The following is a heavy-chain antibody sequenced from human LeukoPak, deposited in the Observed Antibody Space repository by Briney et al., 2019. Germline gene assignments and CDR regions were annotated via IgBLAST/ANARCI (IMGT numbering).Heavy chain of an antibody. D-gene: IGHD3-3*01. Sequence: GGSLRLSCAASGFTFSSYSMNWVRQAPGKGLEWVSSISSSSSYIYYADSVKGRFTISRDNAKNSLYLQMNSLRAEDTAVYYCARATDDFWSGYYGYWGRGTLVTVSS. CDR1: GFTFSSYS. CDR2: ISSSSSYI. CDR3: ARATDDFWSGYYGY. V-gene: IGHV3-21*01. J-gene: IGHJ4*02.